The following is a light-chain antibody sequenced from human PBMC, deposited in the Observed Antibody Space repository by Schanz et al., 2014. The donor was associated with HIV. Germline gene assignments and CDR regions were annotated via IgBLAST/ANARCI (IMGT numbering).Light chain of an antibody. V-gene: IGLV1-51*01. CDR2: ADY. J-gene: IGLJ2*01. Sequence: QSLLTQPPSVSAAPGQRVTISCSGGALNVGHNFVSWYQQFPGTAPKLLIFADYQRPSEIPDRISGSKTGTSASLAITGLQAEDEADYYCSSYTNTGTMLFGGGTKLTVL. CDR3: SSYTNTGTML. CDR1: ALNVGHNF.